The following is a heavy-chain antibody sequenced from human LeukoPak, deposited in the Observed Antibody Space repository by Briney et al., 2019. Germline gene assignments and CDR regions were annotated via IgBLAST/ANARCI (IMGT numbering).Heavy chain of an antibody. CDR1: GFTVSSNY. J-gene: IGHJ4*02. V-gene: IGHV3-53*01. CDR2: IYSGGST. CDR3: AKVDSSGYYYGIFDY. Sequence: GGSLRLSCTASGFTVSSNYMSRVRQAPGKGLEWVSVIYSGGSTYYADSVKGRFTISRDNSKNTLYLQMNSLRAEDTAVYYCAKVDSSGYYYGIFDYWGQGTLVTVSS. D-gene: IGHD3-22*01.